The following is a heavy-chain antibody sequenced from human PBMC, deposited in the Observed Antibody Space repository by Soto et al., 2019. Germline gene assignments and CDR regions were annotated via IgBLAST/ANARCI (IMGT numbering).Heavy chain of an antibody. Sequence: QITLKESGPTLVKPTQTLTLTCTFSGFSLPTDRVGVGWIRQPPGKALEWLAVIYWDDTKTYRPSLKSRRTITKDTSKNQVALTMPDMDPVDTATYYCAHAYGGRSLYWGQGTRVTVSS. CDR1: GFSLPTDRVG. D-gene: IGHD1-26*01. J-gene: IGHJ4*02. CDR3: AHAYGGRSLY. CDR2: IYWDDTK. V-gene: IGHV2-5*02.